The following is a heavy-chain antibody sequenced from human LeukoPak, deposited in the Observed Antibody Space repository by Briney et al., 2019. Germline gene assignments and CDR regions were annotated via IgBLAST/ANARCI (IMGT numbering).Heavy chain of an antibody. CDR2: IYYSGCA. CDR1: GGSFSGYY. Sequence: SEALSLTCAVYGGSFSGYYWSWIRQPPGKGLEWIGNIYYSGCAYFDPSLRSRVTLSVDTSKNHFSLKLITVTAADTAVYYCARQTGGTSSIGDWGQGTLVTVSS. CDR3: ARQTGGTSSIGD. D-gene: IGHD6-6*01. J-gene: IGHJ4*02. V-gene: IGHV4-34*01.